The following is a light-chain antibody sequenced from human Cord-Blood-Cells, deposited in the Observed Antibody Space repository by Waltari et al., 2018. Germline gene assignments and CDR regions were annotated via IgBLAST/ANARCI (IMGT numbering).Light chain of an antibody. CDR1: SSAVGGLHN. Sequence: ALTQARPGSGSPGQPGTIPGTGHSSAVGGLHNVPWYQQHPGKAPKLMIYVVSKPPSGVPDRFSGSKSGNTASLTISGLQAEDEADYYCCSYAGSYTYVFGTGTKVTVL. CDR2: VVS. J-gene: IGLJ1*01. V-gene: IGLV2-11*01. CDR3: CSYAGSYTYV.